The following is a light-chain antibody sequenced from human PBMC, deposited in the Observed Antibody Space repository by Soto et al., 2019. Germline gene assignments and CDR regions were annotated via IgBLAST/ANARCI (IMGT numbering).Light chain of an antibody. CDR2: DAS. J-gene: IGKJ5*01. CDR3: QQYENLPT. Sequence: DIQMTQSPSTLSGSVGDRVTITCRASQTINSWLAWYQQKPGRAPKLLIYDASNLEAGVPSRFRGSGSGTDFTFTISRLQPEDIATYYCQQYENLPTFGQGTRLEIK. V-gene: IGKV1-33*01. CDR1: QTINSW.